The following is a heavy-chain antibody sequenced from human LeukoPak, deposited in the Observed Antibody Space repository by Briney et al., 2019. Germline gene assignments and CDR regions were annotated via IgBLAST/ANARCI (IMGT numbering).Heavy chain of an antibody. D-gene: IGHD6-6*01. CDR3: ARGGIADRLSR. CDR1: GGSFSGYY. CDR2: INHNGGT. J-gene: IGHJ4*02. Sequence: SETLSLTCAVYGGSFSGYYCTWIRQPPGKGLEWIGEINHNGGTNYNPSLKSRVTISVDTSRNQLSLKLSSVTAADTAVYYCARGGIADRLSRWGRGTLVTVSS. V-gene: IGHV4-34*01.